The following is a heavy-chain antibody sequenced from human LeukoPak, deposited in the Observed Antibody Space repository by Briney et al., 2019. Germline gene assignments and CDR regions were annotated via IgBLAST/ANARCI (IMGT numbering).Heavy chain of an antibody. D-gene: IGHD1-1*01. Sequence: SQTLSLTCTVSGGSISSGDYYWSWIRQPPGKGLEWIGYIYYSGSTYYNPSLKSRVTISVDTSKNQFSLKLSSVTAADTAVYYCARHPTTGSDAFDIWGQGTMVAVSS. CDR1: GGSISSGDYY. J-gene: IGHJ3*02. V-gene: IGHV4-30-4*08. CDR3: ARHPTTGSDAFDI. CDR2: IYYSGST.